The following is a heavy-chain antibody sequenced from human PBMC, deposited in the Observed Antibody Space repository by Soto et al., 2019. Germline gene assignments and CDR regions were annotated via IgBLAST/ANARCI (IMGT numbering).Heavy chain of an antibody. D-gene: IGHD3-3*01. CDR1: GGSISSSSYY. CDR3: ARLLTDTYYDFWSGYQGYYYYGMDV. Sequence: SETLSLTCTVSGGSISSSSYYWGWIRQPPGKGKEWIGSIYYSGSTYYNPSLKSRVTISVDTSKNQFSLKLSSVTAADTAVYYCARLLTDTYYDFWSGYQGYYYYGMDVWGQGTTVTVSS. J-gene: IGHJ6*02. V-gene: IGHV4-39*01. CDR2: IYYSGST.